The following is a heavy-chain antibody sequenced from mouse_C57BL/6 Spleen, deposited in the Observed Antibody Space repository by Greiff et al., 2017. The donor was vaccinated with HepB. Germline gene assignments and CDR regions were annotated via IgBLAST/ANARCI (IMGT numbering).Heavy chain of an antibody. J-gene: IGHJ3*01. V-gene: IGHV14-2*01. CDR1: GFNIKDYY. D-gene: IGHD3-2*02. CDR3: ARGQLRPPLFAY. CDR2: IDPEDGET. Sequence: EVKLQQSGSELVKPGASVKLSCTASGFNIKDYYMHWVKQRTEQGLEWIGRIDPEDGETKYAPKFQGKATITAYTSSNTAYLQLSSLTSEDTAVYYCARGQLRPPLFAYWGQGTLVTVSA.